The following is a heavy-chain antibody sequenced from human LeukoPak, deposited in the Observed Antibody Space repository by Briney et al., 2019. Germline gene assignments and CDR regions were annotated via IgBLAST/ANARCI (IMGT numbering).Heavy chain of an antibody. D-gene: IGHD4-11*01. CDR3: TTQYHDYSNYVVTDY. V-gene: IGHV3-23*01. CDR2: ISASDGST. CDR1: GFSFSNYG. Sequence: GGSLRLSCAASGFSFSNYGMTWVRQAPGKGLEWVSAISASDGSTYYADSVKGRFTISRDNSKNTLYLQMNSLKTEDTAVYYCTTQYHDYSNYVVTDYWGQGTLVTVSS. J-gene: IGHJ4*02.